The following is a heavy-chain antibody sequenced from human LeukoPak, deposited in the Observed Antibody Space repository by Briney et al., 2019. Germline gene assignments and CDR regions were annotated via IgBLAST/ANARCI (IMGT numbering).Heavy chain of an antibody. Sequence: SETLSLTCTVSGGSISSSSYYWGWIRQPPGKGLEWIGSIYYSGSTYYNPSLNRRATTSVNTSNKQYSQKLSSITAAATADHYCPRVITLGFDPWGQGSLVTVSS. J-gene: IGHJ5*02. V-gene: IGHV4-39*07. CDR1: GGSISSSSYY. CDR3: PRVITLGFDP. D-gene: IGHD1-20*01. CDR2: IYYSGST.